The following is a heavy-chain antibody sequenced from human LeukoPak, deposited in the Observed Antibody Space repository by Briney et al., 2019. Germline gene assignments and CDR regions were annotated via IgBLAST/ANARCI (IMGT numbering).Heavy chain of an antibody. D-gene: IGHD3-22*01. V-gene: IGHV3-66*01. Sequence: PGGSLRLSCAASGFTVSSNYMSWVRQAPGKGLEWVSVIYSGGSTYYADSVKGRFTISRDNSKNTLYLQMNSLRAEDTAVYYCAKDKPTYYYDSSGDPFDYWGQGTLVTVSS. J-gene: IGHJ4*02. CDR3: AKDKPTYYYDSSGDPFDY. CDR2: IYSGGST. CDR1: GFTVSSNY.